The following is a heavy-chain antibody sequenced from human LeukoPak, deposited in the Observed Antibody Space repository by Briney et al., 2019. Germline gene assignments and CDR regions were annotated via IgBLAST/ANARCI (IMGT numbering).Heavy chain of an antibody. D-gene: IGHD2-15*01. J-gene: IGHJ6*03. CDR3: ARGSLLYCSGGSCQKDYYYYYMDV. V-gene: IGHV1-2*06. CDR2: INPNSGGT. Sequence: GASVKVSCKASGYTFTGYYMHWVRQAPGQGLEWMGRINPNSGGTNYAQKFQGRVTMTRDTSIGTAYMELSRLRSDDTAVYYCARGSLLYCSGGSCQKDYYYYYMDVWGKGTTVTVSS. CDR1: GYTFTGYY.